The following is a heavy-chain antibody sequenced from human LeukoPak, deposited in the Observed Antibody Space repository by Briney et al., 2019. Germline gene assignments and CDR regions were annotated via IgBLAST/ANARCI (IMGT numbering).Heavy chain of an antibody. V-gene: IGHV1-69*06. CDR1: GFTFTSYA. Sequence: ASVKVSCKTSGFTFTSYAISWVRQAPGQGLEWMGGIIPIFGTANYAQKFQGRVTITADKSTSTAYMELSSLRSEDTAVYYCARGSQEPYYYYMDVWGKGTTVTVSS. D-gene: IGHD1-14*01. CDR2: IIPIFGTA. J-gene: IGHJ6*03. CDR3: ARGSQEPYYYYMDV.